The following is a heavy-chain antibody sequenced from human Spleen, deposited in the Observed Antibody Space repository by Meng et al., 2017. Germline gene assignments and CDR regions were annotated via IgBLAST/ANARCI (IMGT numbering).Heavy chain of an antibody. CDR1: GGSISTSGYY. V-gene: IGHV4-39*01. Sequence: QSQLXXXGPGLGKPSEALSLTCSVSGGSISTSGYYWGWIPRPPGKGXEWIXSIGHSGFTYXTPSLXXXVAVXLXTSKSXFSLMLTXXXAAXXAVYXXXXSSAWVRTGFDPWGQGTLVTVSS. CDR2: IGHSGFT. CDR3: XXSSAWVRTGFDP. D-gene: IGHD6-19*01. J-gene: IGHJ5*02.